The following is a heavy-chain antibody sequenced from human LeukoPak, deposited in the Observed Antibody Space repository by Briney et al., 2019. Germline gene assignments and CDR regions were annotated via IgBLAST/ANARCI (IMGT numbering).Heavy chain of an antibody. Sequence: SVKVSCKASGGTFSSYAISWVRQAPGQGLEWMGGIIPIFGTANYAQKFQGRVTITADESTSTAYMELSSLRSEDTAVYYCARGSGSAPYCSSTSCYGDYFDYWGQGTLVTVSS. D-gene: IGHD2-2*01. CDR2: IIPIFGTA. CDR1: GGTFSSYA. V-gene: IGHV1-69*13. J-gene: IGHJ4*02. CDR3: ARGSGSAPYCSSTSCYGDYFDY.